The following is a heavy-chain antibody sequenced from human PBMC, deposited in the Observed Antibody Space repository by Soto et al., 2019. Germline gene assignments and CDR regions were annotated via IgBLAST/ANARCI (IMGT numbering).Heavy chain of an antibody. D-gene: IGHD2-21*01. CDR1: GFTFSAYA. Sequence: EVQLLESGGDFVQPGGSLRLSCEASGFTFSAYAMSWVRQAPGKGLEWVSALSGSGGGRKYADSVRGRFTISRDNSKNTLFLQMDSLRAQDTAVYYCAKDRRVVATMSDVDYWGRGTLVTVSS. V-gene: IGHV3-23*01. CDR3: AKDRRVVATMSDVDY. J-gene: IGHJ4*02. CDR2: LSGSGGGR.